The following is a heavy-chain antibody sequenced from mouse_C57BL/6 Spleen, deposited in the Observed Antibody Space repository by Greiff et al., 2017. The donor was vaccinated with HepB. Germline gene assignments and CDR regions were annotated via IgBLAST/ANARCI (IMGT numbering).Heavy chain of an antibody. CDR3: ARSLTTVVPDY. J-gene: IGHJ2*01. Sequence: VQLQQSGPELVKPGASVKISCKASGYTFTDYYMNWVKQSHGKSLEWIGDINPNNGGTSYNQKFKGKATLTVDKSSSTAYMELRSLTSEDSAVYYCARSLTTVVPDYWGQGTTLTVSS. D-gene: IGHD1-1*01. CDR2: INPNNGGT. CDR1: GYTFTDYY. V-gene: IGHV1-26*01.